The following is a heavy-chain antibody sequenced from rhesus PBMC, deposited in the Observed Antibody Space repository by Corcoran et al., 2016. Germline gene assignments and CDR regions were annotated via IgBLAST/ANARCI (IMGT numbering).Heavy chain of an antibody. Sequence: QVQLQESGPGLVKPSETLSLTCVVSGGSISSNYWNWIRPPPGKGLEWIGRIYGGSGRTTYNPALTRRVTISKATSKNQVSLKLSAVTAADTAMYYCASAYGLDSWGQGVVVTVSS. J-gene: IGHJ6*01. V-gene: IGHV4-147*01. CDR1: GGSISSNY. CDR3: ASAYGLDS. CDR2: IYGGSGRT.